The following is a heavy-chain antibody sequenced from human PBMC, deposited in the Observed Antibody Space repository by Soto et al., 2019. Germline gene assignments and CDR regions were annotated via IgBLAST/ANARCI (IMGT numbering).Heavy chain of an antibody. CDR1: GYTFTSYG. CDR3: ARDFRRLYYYDSSGYYPPSDY. Sequence: ASVKVSCKASGYTFTSYGISWVRQAPGQGLEWMGWISAYNGNTNYAQKLQGRVTMTTDTSTSTAYMELRSLRSDDTDVYYCARDFRRLYYYDSSGYYPPSDYWGQGTLVTVSS. CDR2: ISAYNGNT. V-gene: IGHV1-18*01. D-gene: IGHD3-22*01. J-gene: IGHJ4*02.